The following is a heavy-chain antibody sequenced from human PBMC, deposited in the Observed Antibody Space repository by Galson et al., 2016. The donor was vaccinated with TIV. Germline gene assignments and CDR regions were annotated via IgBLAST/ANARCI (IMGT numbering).Heavy chain of an antibody. CDR2: LISMFGTP. J-gene: IGHJ6*02. D-gene: IGHD6-19*01. CDR1: GGIFSTYA. CDR3: AGLRGWSRSLDYYYYGMDV. Sequence: SVKVSCKASGGIFSTYAITWVRQAPGQGLEWMGRLISMFGTPNYAQKFQGRVTITADESRSTAYMELSSLRSEDTAVYYCAGLRGWSRSLDYYYYGMDVWGQGTTVTVSS. V-gene: IGHV1-69*13.